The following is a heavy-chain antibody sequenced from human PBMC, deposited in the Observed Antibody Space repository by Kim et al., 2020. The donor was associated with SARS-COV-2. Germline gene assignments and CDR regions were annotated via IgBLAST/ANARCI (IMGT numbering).Heavy chain of an antibody. CDR3: ARAGFLEWLSNGMDV. CDR1: GGSISSGGYY. J-gene: IGHJ6*02. V-gene: IGHV4-31*03. D-gene: IGHD3-3*01. CDR2: IYYSGST. Sequence: SETLSLTCTVSGGSISSGGYYWSWIRQHPGKGLEWIGYIYYSGSTYYNPSLKSRVTISVDTSKNQFSLKLSSVTAADTAVYYCARAGFLEWLSNGMDVWGHGTPVTVSS.